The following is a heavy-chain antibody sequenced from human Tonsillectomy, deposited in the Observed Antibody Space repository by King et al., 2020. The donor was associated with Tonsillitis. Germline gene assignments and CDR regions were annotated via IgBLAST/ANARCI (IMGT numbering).Heavy chain of an antibody. CDR2: IYTSGST. J-gene: IGHJ4*02. CDR3: ARSSGWDFSLFDY. Sequence: VQLQESGPGLVKPSQTLSLTCTVSGDSISSRRYYWSWIRQPAGKGLEWIGRIYTSGSTNYNPSLESRVTISVDTSKSQFSLRLSSVTAADTAVYFCARSSGWDFSLFDYWGQGTLVTVSS. CDR1: GDSISSRRYY. D-gene: IGHD6-19*01. V-gene: IGHV4-61*02.